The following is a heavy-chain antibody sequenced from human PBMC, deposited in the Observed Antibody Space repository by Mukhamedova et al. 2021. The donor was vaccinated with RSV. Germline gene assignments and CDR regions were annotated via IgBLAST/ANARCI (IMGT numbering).Heavy chain of an antibody. Sequence: MGGIIPTFGTANYAQKFQARVTITADESTSTAYMELSSLSSEDTAVYYCARAHGSSYGTHFDCRGQGTLVTVPS. D-gene: IGHD5-18*01. V-gene: IGHV1-69*01. J-gene: IGHJ4*02. CDR2: IIPTFGTA. CDR3: ARAHGSSYGTHFDC.